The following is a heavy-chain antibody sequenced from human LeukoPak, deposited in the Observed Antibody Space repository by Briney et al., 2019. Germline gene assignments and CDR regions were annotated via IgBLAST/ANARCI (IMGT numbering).Heavy chain of an antibody. CDR3: ARGGYYGPGNDFRFDP. CDR2: ISSSSSYI. Sequence: GGSLRLSCAASGFTFSSYSMNWVRQAPGKGLEWVSSISSSSSYIYYADSVKGRFTISRDNAKNSLYLQMNSLRAEDTAVYYCARGGYYGPGNDFRFDPWGQGTLVTVSS. J-gene: IGHJ5*02. V-gene: IGHV3-21*01. D-gene: IGHD3-10*01. CDR1: GFTFSSYS.